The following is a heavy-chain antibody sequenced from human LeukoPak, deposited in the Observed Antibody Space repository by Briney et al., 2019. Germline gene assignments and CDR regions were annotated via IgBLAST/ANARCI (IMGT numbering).Heavy chain of an antibody. J-gene: IGHJ6*02. CDR1: GFTFSSYS. CDR2: ISSSSSYI. D-gene: IGHD3-16*01. CDR3: ARDLEEAASIYYYYYYGMDV. Sequence: GGSLRLSCAASGFTFSSYSMNRVRQAPGKGLEWVSSISSSSSYIYYADSVKGRFTISRDNAKNSLYLQMNSLRAEDTAVYYCARDLEEAASIYYYYYYGMDVWGQGTTVTVSS. V-gene: IGHV3-21*01.